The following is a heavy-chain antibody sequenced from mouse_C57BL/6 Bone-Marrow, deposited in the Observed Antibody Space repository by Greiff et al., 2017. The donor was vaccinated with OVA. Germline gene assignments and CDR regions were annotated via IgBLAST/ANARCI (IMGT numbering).Heavy chain of an antibody. CDR3: ARQVMRAWFAY. Sequence: EVQLQQSGGGLVKPGGSLKLSCAASGFTFSDYGMHWVRQAPEKGLEWVAYISSGSSTIYYADTVKGRFTISRDNAKNTLFLQMTSLRSEDTAMYYCARQVMRAWFAYWGQGTLVTVSA. D-gene: IGHD2-1*01. CDR1: GFTFSDYG. J-gene: IGHJ3*01. CDR2: ISSGSSTI. V-gene: IGHV5-17*01.